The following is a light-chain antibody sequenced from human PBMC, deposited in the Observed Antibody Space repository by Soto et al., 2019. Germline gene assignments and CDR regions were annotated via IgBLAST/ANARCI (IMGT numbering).Light chain of an antibody. J-gene: IGKJ1*01. CDR2: DAS. Sequence: DIQMTQSPSTLSASVGDRVTITCRASQSIGDYLAWYQDKPGKAPRLLIYDASNLKSGVPSRFSGSGSGTEFTLTISSLQPDDFATYYCQHYNSYSEAFGQGTKVDIK. V-gene: IGKV1-5*01. CDR3: QHYNSYSEA. CDR1: QSIGDY.